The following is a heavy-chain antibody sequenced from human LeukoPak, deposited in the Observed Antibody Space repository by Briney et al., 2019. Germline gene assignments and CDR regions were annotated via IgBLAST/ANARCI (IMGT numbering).Heavy chain of an antibody. CDR3: ATTVPMVRGSYHPAYGMDV. CDR2: FDPEDGET. J-gene: IGHJ6*02. D-gene: IGHD3-10*01. CDR1: GYTLTELS. Sequence: GASVKVSCKVSGYTLTELSMHWVRQAPGKGLEWMGGFDPEDGETIYAQKFQGRVTMTEDTSTDTAYMELSSLGSEDTAVYYCATTVPMVRGSYHPAYGMDVWGQGTTVTVSS. V-gene: IGHV1-24*01.